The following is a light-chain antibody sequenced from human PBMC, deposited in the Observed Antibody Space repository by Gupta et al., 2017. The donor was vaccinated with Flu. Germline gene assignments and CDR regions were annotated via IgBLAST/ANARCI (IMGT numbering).Light chain of an antibody. J-gene: IGKJ1*01. CDR3: QQYSSYRV. CDR2: KAS. V-gene: IGKV1-5*03. CDR1: QSISRW. Sequence: DIQMTQSPSTLSASVGDRVTVTCRDSQSISRWLAWYQQKPGQAPKLMIYKASVGESGVTCRFSGSGYGTEFTLTSSRLQHDDFANYYCQQYSSYRVFGQGTKVEIK.